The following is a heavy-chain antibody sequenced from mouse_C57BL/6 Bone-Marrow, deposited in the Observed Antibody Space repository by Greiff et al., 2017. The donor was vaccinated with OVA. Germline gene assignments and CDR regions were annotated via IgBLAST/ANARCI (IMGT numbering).Heavy chain of an antibody. CDR1: GFTFSNYW. Sequence: EVQLVESGGGLVQPGGSMKLSCVASGFTFSNYWMNWVRQSPEKGLEWVAQIRLKSDNYATHYAESVKGRFTISRDDSKSSVYLQMNNLRAEDTGIYYCTGVYYYGSDAMDYWGQGTSVTVSS. CDR3: TGVYYYGSDAMDY. CDR2: IRLKSDNYAT. J-gene: IGHJ4*01. V-gene: IGHV6-3*01. D-gene: IGHD1-1*01.